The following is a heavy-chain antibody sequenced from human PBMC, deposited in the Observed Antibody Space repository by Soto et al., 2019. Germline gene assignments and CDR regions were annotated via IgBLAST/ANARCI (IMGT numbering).Heavy chain of an antibody. Sequence: PSETLSLTGAVSVDSISTGGYSWRWILQPPGKGLEWIGYIYHGGNTYYNPSLKSRVTISVDGSRNQFSLQLSSATAADTAVYYCARVGGGDAFDLWGRGTMVTVSS. CDR3: ARVGGGDAFDL. V-gene: IGHV4-30-2*01. CDR2: IYHGGNT. CDR1: VDSISTGGYS. D-gene: IGHD3-16*01. J-gene: IGHJ3*01.